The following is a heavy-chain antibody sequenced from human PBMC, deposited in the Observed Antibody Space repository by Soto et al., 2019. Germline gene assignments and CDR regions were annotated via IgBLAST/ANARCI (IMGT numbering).Heavy chain of an antibody. D-gene: IGHD6-6*01. V-gene: IGHV4-34*01. CDR3: ARSLAARAYYGMDV. CDR1: GGSFSGYY. CDR2: INHSGST. Sequence: SETLSLTCAVYGGSFSGYYWSWIRQPPGKGLEWIGEINHSGSTNYNPSLKSRVTISADTSKNQFSLKLSSVTAADTAVYYCARSLAARAYYGMDVWGQGTTVTVSS. J-gene: IGHJ6*02.